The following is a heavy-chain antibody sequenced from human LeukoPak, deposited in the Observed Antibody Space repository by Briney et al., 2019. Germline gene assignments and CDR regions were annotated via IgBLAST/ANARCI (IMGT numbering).Heavy chain of an antibody. CDR2: ISYGGNT. D-gene: IGHD5-24*01. V-gene: IGHV4-39*07. J-gene: IGHJ4*02. Sequence: PSETLSLTCSVSGGSITNTDYYWSWIRQSPVKGLEWIGSISYGGNTHYNPSLETRVTISIDTSKNQFSQKLSSVTAADTAVYYCANAGLEMATVDYWGQGTLVTVSS. CDR3: ANAGLEMATVDY. CDR1: GGSITNTDYY.